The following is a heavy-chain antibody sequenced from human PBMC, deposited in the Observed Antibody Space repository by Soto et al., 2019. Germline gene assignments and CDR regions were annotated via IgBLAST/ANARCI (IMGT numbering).Heavy chain of an antibody. V-gene: IGHV4-30-4*01. Sequence: QVQLLESGPGLVKPSQTLSLTCSVSGDSISTVDYFWAWIRQPPGQVLEYIGYIYKSATTYYNPSFESRVAISLDTSKSQFSLNVTSVTAADTAVYFCARGRYCLTGRCFPNWFDSWGQGTLVTVSS. CDR2: IYKSATT. CDR3: ARGRYCLTGRCFPNWFDS. D-gene: IGHD2-15*01. J-gene: IGHJ5*01. CDR1: GDSISTVDYF.